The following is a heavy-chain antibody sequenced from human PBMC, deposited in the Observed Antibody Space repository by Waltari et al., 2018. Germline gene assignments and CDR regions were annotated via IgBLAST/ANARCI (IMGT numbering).Heavy chain of an antibody. CDR3: AHAYSSSWYLSSRAFDI. D-gene: IGHD6-13*01. Sequence: QITSKESRPTLGKPTQTLTLTLTCSGFSLSPSGAGVGWIRQPPGKAPEWLALIYWDDDKRYSPSLKSRLTITKDTSKNQVVLTMTNMDPVDTATYYCAHAYSSSWYLSSRAFDIWGQGTMVTVSS. CDR1: GFSLSPSGAG. CDR2: IYWDDDK. J-gene: IGHJ3*02. V-gene: IGHV2-5*02.